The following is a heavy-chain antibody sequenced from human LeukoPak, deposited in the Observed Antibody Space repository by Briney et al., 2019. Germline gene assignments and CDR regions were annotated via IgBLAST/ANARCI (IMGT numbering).Heavy chain of an antibody. V-gene: IGHV1-46*01. J-gene: IGHJ4*02. CDR1: GYTFTSYY. D-gene: IGHD2-21*02. CDR2: INPSGGST. CDR3: ARDEKRGGDCYTLYYFDY. Sequence: EASVKVSCKASGYTFTSYYMHWVRQAPGQGLEWMGIINPSGGSTSYAQKFQGRVTMTRDTSTSTVYMELSSLRSEDTAVYYCARDEKRGGDCYTLYYFDYWGQGTLVTVSS.